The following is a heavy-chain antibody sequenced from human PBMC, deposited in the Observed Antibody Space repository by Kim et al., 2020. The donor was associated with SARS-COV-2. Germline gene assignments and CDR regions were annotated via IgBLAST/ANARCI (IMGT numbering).Heavy chain of an antibody. Sequence: GGSLRLSCAASGFTFSSYAMHWVRQAPGKGLEWVAVISYDGSNKYYADSVKGRFTISRDNSKNTLYLQMNSLRAEDTAVYYCARVGYSSSWYSVEYYYYYDGMDVWGQGTTVTVSS. CDR1: GFTFSSYA. D-gene: IGHD6-13*01. J-gene: IGHJ6*02. CDR3: ARVGYSSSWYSVEYYYYYDGMDV. V-gene: IGHV3-30*04. CDR2: ISYDGSNK.